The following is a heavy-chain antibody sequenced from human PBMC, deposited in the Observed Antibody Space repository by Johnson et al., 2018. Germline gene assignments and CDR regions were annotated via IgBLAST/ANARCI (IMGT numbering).Heavy chain of an antibody. V-gene: IGHV1-69*12. J-gene: IGHJ3*02. CDR2: IIPIFGTA. D-gene: IGHD2-15*01. CDR3: ARAAEVGPRDAFDI. CDR1: GGTFTSYA. Sequence: QVQLVQSGAEVKKXGSSXKVXCKASGGTFTSYAFSWVRQAPGQGLEWVGGIIPIFGTADYAQRFQGRVTITADESTSTAYMELSSLRSEDTAVYFGARAAEVGPRDAFDIWGQGTMVTVSS.